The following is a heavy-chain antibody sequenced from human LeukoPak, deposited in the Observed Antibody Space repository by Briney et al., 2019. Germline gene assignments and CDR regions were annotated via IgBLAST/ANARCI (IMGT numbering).Heavy chain of an antibody. J-gene: IGHJ4*02. V-gene: IGHV1-2*06. D-gene: IGHD4-17*01. CDR3: ATTFDYGDFY. Sequence: ASVKVSCKASGYTFTDYYMHWVRQASGQGLEWIGRINPNTGDTNYAQKFQGRVTMTRDKFVTTAYMELSRLTSDDTAVYYCATTFDYGDFYWGQGTLVTVSS. CDR1: GYTFTDYY. CDR2: INPNTGDT.